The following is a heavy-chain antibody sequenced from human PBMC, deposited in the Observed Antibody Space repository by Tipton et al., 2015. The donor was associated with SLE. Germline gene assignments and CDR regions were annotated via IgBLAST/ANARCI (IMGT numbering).Heavy chain of an antibody. D-gene: IGHD3-16*01. CDR1: GFTFNNYA. V-gene: IGHV3-23*01. J-gene: IGHJ4*02. CDR3: VTSRGGFDY. Sequence: GSLRLSCAASGFTFNNYAMNWVRQTPGKGLEWVSAISGSGGSTYYADSVKGRFTISRDNSKNTLYLQVNSLRVEDTAVYYCVTSRGGFDYWGQGTLVTVSS. CDR2: ISGSGGST.